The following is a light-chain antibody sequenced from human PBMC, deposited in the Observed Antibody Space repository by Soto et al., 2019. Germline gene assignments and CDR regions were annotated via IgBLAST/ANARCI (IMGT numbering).Light chain of an antibody. CDR2: GAS. CDR3: QQYGSSPIT. J-gene: IGKJ5*01. CDR1: QSVSSNY. V-gene: IGKV3-20*01. Sequence: EIVLTQSPGTLSLSPGERATLSCRATQSVSSNYLAWYQQKPGQAPRLLIYGASSRATGIPDRFSGSGSGTDFTLTLSRLEPEDFALYYCQQYGSSPITFGQGTRLEIK.